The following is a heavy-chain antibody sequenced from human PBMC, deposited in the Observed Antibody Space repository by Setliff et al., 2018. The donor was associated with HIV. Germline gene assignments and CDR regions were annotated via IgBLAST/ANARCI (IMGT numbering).Heavy chain of an antibody. CDR1: GASVTNYY. V-gene: IGHV4-59*06. J-gene: IGHJ4*02. CDR3: ARTIQPSSSPFDF. CDR2: IYYSGSS. D-gene: IGHD6-19*01. Sequence: PSETLSLTCTVSGASVTNYYWSWIRQYPGKGLEWIGYIYYSGSSYYNPSLQSRITMSVETSMNQFSLRLTSVTAADTAIYYCARTIQPSSSPFDFWGQGILVTVSS.